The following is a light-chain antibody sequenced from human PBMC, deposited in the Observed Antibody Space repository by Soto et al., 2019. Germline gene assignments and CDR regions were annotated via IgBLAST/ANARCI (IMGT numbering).Light chain of an antibody. CDR1: QSVSSN. J-gene: IGKJ1*01. Sequence: EIVLTQSPGTLSLSPGERATLSCWASQSVSSNYLAWYQQKPGQAPRLLIYGASTRATGIPDRFSGSGSGTEFTLTISSLQSEDLAVYHCQQYNKWPQTFGQGTKVDIK. CDR3: QQYNKWPQT. CDR2: GAS. V-gene: IGKV3D-15*01.